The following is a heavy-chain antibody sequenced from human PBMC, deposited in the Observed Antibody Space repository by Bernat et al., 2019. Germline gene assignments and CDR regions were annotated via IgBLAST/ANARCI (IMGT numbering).Heavy chain of an antibody. CDR2: SSPDGSSP. CDR1: GFKLSNYW. Sequence: EVQLVESGGGLVQPGGSLKLSCGASGFKLSNYWMHWVRQAPGKGLVWVSRSSPDGSSPNYADSVKGRVTISRDNAKNTLYLQMDSLGVEDTAVYYCARESFWYFDLWGRGTLVTVSS. CDR3: ARESFWYFDL. J-gene: IGHJ2*01. V-gene: IGHV3-74*01.